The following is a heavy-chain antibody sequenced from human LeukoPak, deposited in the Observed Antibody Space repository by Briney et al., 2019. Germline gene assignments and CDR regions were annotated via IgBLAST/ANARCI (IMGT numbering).Heavy chain of an antibody. Sequence: PGGSLRLSCTASGFTFGDYAMSWVRQAPGKGLEWVGFIRSKAYGGTTEYAASVKGRFTISRDDSKSIAYLQMNSLKTEDKAVYYCTRDVWGGDWYSEKFDSWGQGTLVPLSS. J-gene: IGHJ4*02. D-gene: IGHD2-21*02. CDR1: GFTFGDYA. CDR2: IRSKAYGGTT. CDR3: TRDVWGGDWYSEKFDS. V-gene: IGHV3-49*04.